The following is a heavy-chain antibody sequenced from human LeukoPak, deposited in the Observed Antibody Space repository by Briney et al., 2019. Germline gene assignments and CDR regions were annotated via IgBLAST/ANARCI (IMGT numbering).Heavy chain of an antibody. J-gene: IGHJ5*02. CDR2: IYTSGST. V-gene: IGHV4-4*07. D-gene: IGHD3-3*01. Sequence: ETLSLTCTVSGGSISSYYWSWIRQPAGKGLEWIGRIYTSGSTNYNPSLTSRVTMSVDTSKNQFSLKLSSVTAADTAVYYCARSSNDFWSGYYDLNWFDPWGQGTLVTVSS. CDR3: ARSSNDFWSGYYDLNWFDP. CDR1: GGSISSYY.